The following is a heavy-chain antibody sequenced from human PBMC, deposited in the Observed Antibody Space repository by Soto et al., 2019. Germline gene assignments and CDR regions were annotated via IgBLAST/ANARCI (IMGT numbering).Heavy chain of an antibody. Sequence: QVQLVQSGAEVKKPGASVKVSCKASGYTFTSYGISWVRQAPGQGLEWMGWISAYNGNTNYAQKLEGRVTMTTDTSTSTAYMELRSLRSDDTAVYYCARFGADSSGWYRGGDWFDPWGQGTLVTVSS. CDR3: ARFGADSSGWYRGGDWFDP. J-gene: IGHJ5*02. V-gene: IGHV1-18*01. CDR1: GYTFTSYG. CDR2: ISAYNGNT. D-gene: IGHD6-19*01.